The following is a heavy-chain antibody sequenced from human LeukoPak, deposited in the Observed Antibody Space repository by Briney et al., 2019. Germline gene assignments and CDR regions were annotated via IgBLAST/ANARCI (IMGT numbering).Heavy chain of an antibody. CDR2: TYYRSKWYN. CDR3: ARGLGVVVPAARSWFDP. J-gene: IGHJ5*02. D-gene: IGHD2-2*01. Sequence: SPTLSLTFAISGDSVSSNSAAWNWIRQSPSRGLEWLGRTYYRSKWYNDYAVSVKSRITINPDTSKNQFSLQLNSVTPEDTAVYYCARGLGVVVPAARSWFDPWGQGTLVTVSS. CDR1: GDSVSSNSAA. V-gene: IGHV6-1*01.